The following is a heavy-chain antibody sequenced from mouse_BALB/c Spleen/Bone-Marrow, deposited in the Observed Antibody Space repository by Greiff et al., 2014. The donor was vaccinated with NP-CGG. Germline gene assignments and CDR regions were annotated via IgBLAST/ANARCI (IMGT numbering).Heavy chain of an antibody. V-gene: IGHV14-3*02. CDR2: IDPANGYT. D-gene: IGHD2-1*01. J-gene: IGHJ2*01. CDR3: ANDGNGYYLDY. Sequence: VHVKQSGAELAKSGASVKLSCTASGFTFNDSYMHWVKQRPEQGLEWIGWIDPANGYTKYDQKFQGKATLTADTSSNTAYLQRSSQTAEDTAVYYDANDGNGYYLDYWGQGTTLTVSS. CDR1: GFTFNDSY.